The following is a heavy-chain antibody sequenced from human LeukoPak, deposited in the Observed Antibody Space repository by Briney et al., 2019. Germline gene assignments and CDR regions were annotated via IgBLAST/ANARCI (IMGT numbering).Heavy chain of an antibody. CDR1: GFTFSSYA. CDR3: ARDTVLLLYYYYYGMDV. Sequence: GGSLRLSCAASGFTFSSYAMHWVRQAPGKGLVWVSRINSDGSSTSYADSVKGRFTISRDNAKNTLYLQMNSLRAEDTAVYYCARDTVLLLYYYYYGMDVWGQGTTVTVSS. J-gene: IGHJ6*02. CDR2: INSDGSST. D-gene: IGHD3-10*01. V-gene: IGHV3-74*01.